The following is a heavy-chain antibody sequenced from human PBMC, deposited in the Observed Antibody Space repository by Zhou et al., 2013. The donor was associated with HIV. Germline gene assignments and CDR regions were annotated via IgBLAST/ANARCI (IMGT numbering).Heavy chain of an antibody. CDR1: GYTFTNYG. Sequence: QVQLVQSGAEVKKPGASVKVSCKASGYTFTNYGLSWVRQAPGQGLEWMGWISTYNGNTNYAQKLHGRITVTTDTSTSTAYMELRSLRSDDTAVYYCARRPTGGRGTFDLVGPVAPWSLSP. CDR3: ARRPTGGRGTFDL. D-gene: IGHD2-8*02. J-gene: IGHJ2*01. V-gene: IGHV1-18*01. CDR2: ISTYNGNT.